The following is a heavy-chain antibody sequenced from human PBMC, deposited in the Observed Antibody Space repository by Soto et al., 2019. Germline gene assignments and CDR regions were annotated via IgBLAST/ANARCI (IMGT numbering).Heavy chain of an antibody. CDR3: ARMRYYGSGSYSSAVG. CDR1: GDSITSDKW. V-gene: IGHV4-4*02. D-gene: IGHD3-10*01. Sequence: PSETLSLTCTVSGDSITSDKWWSWIRQPPGKGLQWIGEIYHSGSTKYNPSLKSRVIISVDKSKNQFSLKLSSVTAADTAVYYCARMRYYGSGSYSSAVGWGQGTLVTVSS. J-gene: IGHJ4*02. CDR2: IYHSGST.